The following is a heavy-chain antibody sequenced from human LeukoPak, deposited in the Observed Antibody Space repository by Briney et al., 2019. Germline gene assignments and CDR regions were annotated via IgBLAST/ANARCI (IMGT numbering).Heavy chain of an antibody. D-gene: IGHD3-10*01. CDR2: IIPIFGTA. CDR3: ARGYYYGAVYYYYYMDV. J-gene: IGHJ6*03. Sequence: SVKVSCKASGGTFSSYAISWVRQAPGQGLEWMGGIIPIFGTANYAQKFQGRVTITADESTSTAYMELSSLRSEDTAVYYCARGYYYGAVYYYYYMDVWGQGTTVTVSS. V-gene: IGHV1-69*01. CDR1: GGTFSSYA.